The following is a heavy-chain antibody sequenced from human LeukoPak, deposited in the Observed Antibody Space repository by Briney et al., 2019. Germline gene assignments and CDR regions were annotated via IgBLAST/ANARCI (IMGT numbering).Heavy chain of an antibody. CDR1: GITFSSYS. Sequence: GGPLRLSHAASGITFSSYSMNWCRQTPGKGLEWVSSISSSISHIYYAESVKGRFTISRDNAKNSLYLQMNSLRAEDTAVYYCARGSPVFDYWGQGTLVTVSS. V-gene: IGHV3-21*01. D-gene: IGHD6-6*01. J-gene: IGHJ4*02. CDR3: ARGSPVFDY. CDR2: ISSSISHI.